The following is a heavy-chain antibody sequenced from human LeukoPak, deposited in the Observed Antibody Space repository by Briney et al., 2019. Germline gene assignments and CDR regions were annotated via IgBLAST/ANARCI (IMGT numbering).Heavy chain of an antibody. CDR3: ARRIFTYYYGSGSYGPPNYFDY. Sequence: PGRSLRLSCAASGFTFSSYGMHWVRQAPGKGLEWVAVISYDGSNKYYADSVKGRFTISRDNSKNTLYLQMNSLRAEDTAVYYCARRIFTYYYGSGSYGPPNYFDYWGQGTLVTVSS. D-gene: IGHD3-10*01. CDR2: ISYDGSNK. J-gene: IGHJ4*02. V-gene: IGHV3-30*03. CDR1: GFTFSSYG.